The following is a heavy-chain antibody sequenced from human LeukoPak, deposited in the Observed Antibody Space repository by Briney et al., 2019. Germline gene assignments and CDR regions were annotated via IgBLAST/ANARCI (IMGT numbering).Heavy chain of an antibody. D-gene: IGHD6-13*01. J-gene: IGHJ5*02. CDR1: GYTFTGYY. CDR2: TNPNSGGT. V-gene: IGHV1-2*02. Sequence: ASVKVSCKASGYTFTGYYMHWVRQAPGQGLEWMGWTNPNSGGTNYAQKFQDRVTMTRDTSIFTAYMELSRLRSDDTAVYYCAREGIAATWIHWFDPWGQGILVTVSS. CDR3: AREGIAATWIHWFDP.